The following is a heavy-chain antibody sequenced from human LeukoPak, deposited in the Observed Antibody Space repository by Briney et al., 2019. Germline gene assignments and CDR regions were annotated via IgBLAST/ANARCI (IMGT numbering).Heavy chain of an antibody. J-gene: IGHJ4*02. CDR3: VRDMGGWQTYFDY. CDR1: GIIFSNYW. CDR2: INRDGSST. D-gene: IGHD6-19*01. Sequence: PGGSLRLSCAASGIIFSNYWMHWVRQAPGKGLVWVSRINRDGSSTSYADSVKGRFTISRDNAKNTLYLQLNSLRAEDTAVYYCVRDMGGWQTYFDYWGQGTLVTVSS. V-gene: IGHV3-74*01.